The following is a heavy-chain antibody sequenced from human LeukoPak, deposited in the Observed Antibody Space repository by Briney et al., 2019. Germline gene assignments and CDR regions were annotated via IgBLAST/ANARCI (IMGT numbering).Heavy chain of an antibody. Sequence: PGGSLRLSCAASGFTFSSYSMNWARQAPGKGLEWVSSISSSSSYIYYADSVKGRFTISRDNAKNSLYLQMNSLRAEDTAVYYCARDRDAVTTFDAFDIWGQGTMVTVSS. CDR2: ISSSSSYI. CDR1: GFTFSSYS. J-gene: IGHJ3*02. V-gene: IGHV3-21*01. D-gene: IGHD4-17*01. CDR3: ARDRDAVTTFDAFDI.